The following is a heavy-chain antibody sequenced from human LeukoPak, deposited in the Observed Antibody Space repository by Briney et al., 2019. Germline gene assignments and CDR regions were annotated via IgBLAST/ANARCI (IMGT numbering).Heavy chain of an antibody. J-gene: IGHJ4*02. V-gene: IGHV4-39*01. CDR2: IYYTGST. CDR3: SRHVHSRNQKLFDY. CDR1: GGSISSGTYY. Sequence: SETLFLTCAVSGGSISSGTYYWGWIRQPPGKGLEWIGSIYYTGSTYYNPSLKSRVAISVDTSKNQFSLKLSSVTAADTAVYYCSRHVHSRNQKLFDYWGQGTLVTVSS. D-gene: IGHD1-14*01.